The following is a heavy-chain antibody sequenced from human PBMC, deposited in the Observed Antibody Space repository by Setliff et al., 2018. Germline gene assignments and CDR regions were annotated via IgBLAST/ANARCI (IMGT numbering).Heavy chain of an antibody. D-gene: IGHD3-3*01. Sequence: PGGSLRLSCAASRFTFSNYAMSWVRQAPGKGLEWVSAISASGRTTYSADSVKGRFTISRDNSKNTLSLQMNSLRAEDTAVYYCAKDYITIFGVVNDAFDIWGQGTMVTVSS. CDR2: ISASGRTT. CDR3: AKDYITIFGVVNDAFDI. CDR1: RFTFSNYA. V-gene: IGHV3-23*01. J-gene: IGHJ3*02.